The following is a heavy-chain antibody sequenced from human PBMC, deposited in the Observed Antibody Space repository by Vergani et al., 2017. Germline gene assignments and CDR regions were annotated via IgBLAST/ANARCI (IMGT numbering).Heavy chain of an antibody. CDR3: AKGNIVVMTAIPEYFQH. D-gene: IGHD2-21*02. Sequence: EVQLLESGGGLVQPGGSLRLSCAASGFNFNIYAMSWVRQAPGKGLEWVSGVSGSGDSTFYAVSVKGRFTISRDNSKNTLYLQMNSLRAEDTAVYHCAKGNIVVMTAIPEYFQHWGQGTLVTVSS. J-gene: IGHJ1*01. V-gene: IGHV3-23*01. CDR2: VSGSGDST. CDR1: GFNFNIYA.